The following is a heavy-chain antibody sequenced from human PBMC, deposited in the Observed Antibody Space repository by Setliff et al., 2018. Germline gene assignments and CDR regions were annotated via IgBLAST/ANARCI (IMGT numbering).Heavy chain of an antibody. CDR3: AASRAYTGAVEEWFLPKTFDF. V-gene: IGHV4-4*07. J-gene: IGHJ4*02. CDR2: IYVTEST. Sequence: TLSLTCTVSGASISNYYWNWIRQPAGKGLEWIGRIYVTESTKYNPSLKCRVTLSIDTSKNQFSLKLSSVTAADAALYYCAASRAYTGAVEEWFLPKTFDFWGQGSPVTVSS. D-gene: IGHD3-10*01. CDR1: GASISNYY.